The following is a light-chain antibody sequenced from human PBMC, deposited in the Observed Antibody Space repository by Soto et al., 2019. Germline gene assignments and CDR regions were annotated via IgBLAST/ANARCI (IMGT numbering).Light chain of an antibody. CDR3: MQALQTPPYT. Sequence: DIVMTQSPLSLPVTPGEPASISCRSSQSLLHSNGYNYLDWYLQKPGQSPQLLIYLGSNRASGVPDRCSGSGSGTDFTLKISRVEAEDVGVYYCMQALQTPPYTFGQGNKLEIK. CDR1: QSLLHSNGYNY. J-gene: IGKJ2*01. V-gene: IGKV2-28*01. CDR2: LGS.